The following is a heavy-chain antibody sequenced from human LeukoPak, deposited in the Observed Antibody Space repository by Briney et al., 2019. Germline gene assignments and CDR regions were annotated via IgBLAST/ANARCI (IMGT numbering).Heavy chain of an antibody. J-gene: IGHJ3*02. V-gene: IGHV3-74*01. Sequence: VWSLSLSCAASGLTFSNSWMHWVRQAPGKGLVWVSRITPDGITTTYADPVKGRFTISRDNAKNTLYLQMNSLRAEDTAVYYCVWGWHSAFDIWGKGTVVTAS. CDR3: VWGWHSAFDI. CDR1: GLTFSNSW. CDR2: ITPDGITT. D-gene: IGHD5-24*01.